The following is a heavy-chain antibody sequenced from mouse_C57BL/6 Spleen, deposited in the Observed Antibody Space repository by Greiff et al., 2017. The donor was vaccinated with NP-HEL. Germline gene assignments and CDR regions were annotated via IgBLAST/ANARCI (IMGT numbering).Heavy chain of an antibody. CDR3: AREEGLRRAWFAY. V-gene: IGHV5-4*01. D-gene: IGHD2-4*01. CDR1: GFTFSSYA. CDR2: ISDGGSYT. Sequence: EVQRVESGGGLVKPGGSLKLSCAASGFTFSSYAMSWVRQTPEKRLEWVATISDGGSYTYYPDNVKGRFTISRDNAKNNLYLQMSHLKSEDTAMYYCAREEGLRRAWFAYWGQGTLVTVSA. J-gene: IGHJ3*01.